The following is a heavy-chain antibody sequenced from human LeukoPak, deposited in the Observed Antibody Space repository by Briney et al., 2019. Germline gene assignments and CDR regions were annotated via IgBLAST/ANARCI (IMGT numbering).Heavy chain of an antibody. Sequence: SVKVSCKASGGTFSSYAISWVRQAPGQGLEWMGGIIPIFGTANYAQKFQGRVTITADEPTSTAYMELSSLRSEDTAVYYCAILPDYYDSSGYYYLPYWGQGTLVTVSS. J-gene: IGHJ4*02. CDR2: IIPIFGTA. V-gene: IGHV1-69*01. D-gene: IGHD3-22*01. CDR3: AILPDYYDSSGYYYLPY. CDR1: GGTFSSYA.